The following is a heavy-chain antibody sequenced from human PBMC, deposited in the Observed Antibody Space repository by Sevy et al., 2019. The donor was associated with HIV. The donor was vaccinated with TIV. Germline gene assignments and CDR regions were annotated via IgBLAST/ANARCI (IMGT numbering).Heavy chain of an antibody. V-gene: IGHV2-5*02. CDR1: GFSLSTNGVG. J-gene: IGHJ5*02. CDR3: VRRDYGDYVDWFDP. CDR2: IYWDDDK. D-gene: IGHD4-17*01. Sequence: SGPTLVNPTQTLTLTCTFSGFSLSTNGVGVGWIRQPPGKALECLALIYWDDDKHYSPSLKSRLTTTKDTSKNQVVLTMTHMDPVDTATYYCVRRDYGDYVDWFDPWGQGTLVTVSS.